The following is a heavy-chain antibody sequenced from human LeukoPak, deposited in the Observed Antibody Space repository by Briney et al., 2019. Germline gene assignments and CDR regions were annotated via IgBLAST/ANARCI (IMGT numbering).Heavy chain of an antibody. CDR1: GYTFTSYY. Sequence: ASVKVSCKASGYTFTSYYMHWVRQAPGQGLEWMGIINPSGGSTSYAQKFQGRVTMTEDTSTDTAYMELSSLRSEDTAVYYCATGIRGQQLVGPYDAYDIWGQGTMVTVSS. V-gene: IGHV1-46*01. J-gene: IGHJ3*02. CDR2: INPSGGST. D-gene: IGHD6-13*01. CDR3: ATGIRGQQLVGPYDAYDI.